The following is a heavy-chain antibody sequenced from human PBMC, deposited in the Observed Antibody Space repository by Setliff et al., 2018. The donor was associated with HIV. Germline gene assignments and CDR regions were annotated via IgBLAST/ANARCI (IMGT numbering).Heavy chain of an antibody. D-gene: IGHD1-7*01. CDR3: ARTQYRTTWPGNY. Sequence: VKVSCKTSGFIFNNFGITWVRQAPGQGLEWMAWISVYTEYTYYAPKFLGRVTMSTDTSTSTVDMELRGLGADDTAVYYCARTQYRTTWPGNYWGQGTLVTVSS. CDR2: ISVYTEYT. V-gene: IGHV1-18*04. J-gene: IGHJ4*02. CDR1: GFIFNNFG.